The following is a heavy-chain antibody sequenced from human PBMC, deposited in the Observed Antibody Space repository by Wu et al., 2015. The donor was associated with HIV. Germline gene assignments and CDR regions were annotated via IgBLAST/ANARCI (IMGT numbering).Heavy chain of an antibody. J-gene: IGHJ3*02. Sequence: QVQLVQPGAEVKEPGSSVKVSCQASRGTLNSFAINWVRQAPGQGLEWMGEIIPMSGTTNYAQKFQGRVSISEDESTSIAYMELSSLRFEDTAVYFCARNTPKGVVVVPDGFDAYDMWGQGTMVTVSS. D-gene: IGHD2-2*01. CDR1: RGTLNSFA. CDR3: ARNTPKGVVVVPDGFDAYDM. CDR2: IIPMSGTT. V-gene: IGHV1-69*12.